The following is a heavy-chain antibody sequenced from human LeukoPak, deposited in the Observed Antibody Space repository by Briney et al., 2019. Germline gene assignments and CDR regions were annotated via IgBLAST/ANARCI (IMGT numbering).Heavy chain of an antibody. D-gene: IGHD3-10*01. J-gene: IGHJ6*03. CDR2: IDLSNRTI. CDR3: ARGTWGGYSYGLNYYYMDV. V-gene: IGHV3-48*01. Sequence: GGSLRLSCAASGFTFSNYGMHWVRQAPGKGLEWVSYIDLSNRTIYYADFVKGRFTISRDNAKNSLYLQMNSLRAEDTAVYFCARGTWGGYSYGLNYYYMDVWGKGTTVTVSS. CDR1: GFTFSNYG.